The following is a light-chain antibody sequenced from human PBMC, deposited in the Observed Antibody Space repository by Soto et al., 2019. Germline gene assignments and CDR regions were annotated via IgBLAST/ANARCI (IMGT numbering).Light chain of an antibody. CDR2: GAS. CDR3: QQLYIFPLT. J-gene: IGKJ5*01. V-gene: IGKV3-15*01. Sequence: EILLTQSPSTLSVSPGERVTLSCRASQSVDIKLAWYQEKPGQAPSLLIYGASTMATGTPARFSGSGSGTEFTLTISSLQSEDSAAYYCQQLYIFPLTFGQGTRLEIK. CDR1: QSVDIK.